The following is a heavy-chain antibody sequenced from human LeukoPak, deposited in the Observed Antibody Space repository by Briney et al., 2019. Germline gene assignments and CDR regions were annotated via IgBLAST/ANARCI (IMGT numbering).Heavy chain of an antibody. CDR1: GFSFRSYA. CDR3: AKDRGYTGCDSGGIDF. J-gene: IGHJ4*02. D-gene: IGHD5-12*01. Sequence: GGSLRLFCAASGFSFRSYAMNRVRQSPGKGLEWVSSISYGDGTAFYAGSVKGRFTVSRDNSRSTLYLQMVSLRAEDTAVYYCAKDRGYTGCDSGGIDFWGQGTLVTVSS. V-gene: IGHV3-23*01. CDR2: ISYGDGTA.